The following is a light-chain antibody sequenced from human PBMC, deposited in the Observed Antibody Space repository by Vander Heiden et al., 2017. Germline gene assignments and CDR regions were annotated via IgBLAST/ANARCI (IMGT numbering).Light chain of an antibody. CDR3: AAWDDSLNGHV. CDR2: SNN. J-gene: IGLJ1*01. CDR1: SSNIGRNT. V-gene: IGLV1-44*01. Sequence: QSVLTQPPSASGTPGQRVTIACSGSSSNIGRNTVTWYQQLPGTAPKLFIYSNNQRPSGVPDRFSGSKSGTSASLAISGLQSEDEADYYCAAWDDSLNGHVFGTGTKVTVL.